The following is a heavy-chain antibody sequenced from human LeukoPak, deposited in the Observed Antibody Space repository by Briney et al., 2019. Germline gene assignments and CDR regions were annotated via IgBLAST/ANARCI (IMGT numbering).Heavy chain of an antibody. V-gene: IGHV4-39*01. CDR1: GGSISSSSYY. J-gene: IGHJ4*02. CDR2: IYYSGST. Sequence: SETLSLTCTVSGGSISSSSYYWGWIRQPPGKGLEWIVSIYYSGSTYYIPTLKSRVTIYVDTSKNQFSLKLSSVTAADTAVYYCARSIPFDYWGQGTLVTVSS. CDR3: ARSIPFDY.